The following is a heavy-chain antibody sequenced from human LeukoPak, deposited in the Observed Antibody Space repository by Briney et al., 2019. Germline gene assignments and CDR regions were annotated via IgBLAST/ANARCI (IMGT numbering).Heavy chain of an antibody. V-gene: IGHV3-7*01. J-gene: IGHJ4*02. CDR2: IKQDGTEK. Sequence: PGGSLRLSCATSGFTFSSYWMSWVRQAPGKGLEWVANIKQDGTEKYYVDSVKGRFTISRDDAKNSLYLQMNSLRAEDTGVYYCAREGWLRDFDYWGQGTLVTVSS. D-gene: IGHD5-12*01. CDR3: AREGWLRDFDY. CDR1: GFTFSSYW.